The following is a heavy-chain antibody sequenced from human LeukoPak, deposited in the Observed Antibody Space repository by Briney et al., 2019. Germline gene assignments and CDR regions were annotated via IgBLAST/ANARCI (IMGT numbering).Heavy chain of an antibody. CDR3: ARDHVVDGLVYDY. D-gene: IGHD2-15*01. Sequence: GGSLRLSCEASGFTFRSHWMSWVRQAPGKGREWVANINQDGSEKYYVDSVKGRFTISRDNAKNSLYLHMNSLRAEDTAVYYCARDHVVDGLVYDYWGQGALVTVSS. J-gene: IGHJ4*02. CDR1: GFTFRSHW. CDR2: INQDGSEK. V-gene: IGHV3-7*01.